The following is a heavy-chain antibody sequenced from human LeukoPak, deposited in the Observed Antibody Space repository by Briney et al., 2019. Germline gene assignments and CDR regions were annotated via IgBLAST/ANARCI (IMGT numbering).Heavy chain of an antibody. J-gene: IGHJ4*02. V-gene: IGHV4-38-2*02. CDR1: GYSISSGYY. CDR3: ARDSECGGDCYEPFDY. D-gene: IGHD2-21*02. Sequence: SETLSLTCTVSGYSISSGYYWGWIRQPPGKGLEWIGSIYHSGSTYYNPSLKSRVTISVDTSKNQFSLKLSSVTAADTAVYYCARDSECGGDCYEPFDYWGQGTLVTVSS. CDR2: IYHSGST.